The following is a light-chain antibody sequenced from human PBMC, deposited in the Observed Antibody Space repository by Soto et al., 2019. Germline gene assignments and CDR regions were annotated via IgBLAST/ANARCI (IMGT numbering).Light chain of an antibody. CDR2: DTS. CDR1: TGAVTSTHY. Sequence: QTVVTQEPPLTVSPGGTVTVTCGSSTGAVTSTHYPYWIQEKPGQAPKTLIYDTSNKNSWTPARFSGSLLGGKAALTLSGAQPDDEAEYYCLFFYGGIGVFGGGTKLTVL. V-gene: IGLV7-46*01. J-gene: IGLJ2*01. CDR3: LFFYGGIGV.